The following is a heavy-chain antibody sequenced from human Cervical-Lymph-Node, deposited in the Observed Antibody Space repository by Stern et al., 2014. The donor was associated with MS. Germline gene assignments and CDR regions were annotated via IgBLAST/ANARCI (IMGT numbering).Heavy chain of an antibody. CDR2: ISPLTGVT. CDR1: RYIYIGHF. V-gene: IGHV1-2*06. CDR3: ARVPVTIDMDV. Sequence: QVQLVQSEAEVRKPGASVKVSCKASRYIYIGHFIHWVRQAPGQGLEWMGRISPLTGVTNYAQKFTGRVTMTRDTSIFTTFMELSSLRSDDTAVYYCARVPVTIDMDVWAQGTTVTVSS. D-gene: IGHD3-3*01. J-gene: IGHJ6*02.